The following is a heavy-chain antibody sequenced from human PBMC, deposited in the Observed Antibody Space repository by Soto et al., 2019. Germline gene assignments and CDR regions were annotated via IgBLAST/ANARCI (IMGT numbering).Heavy chain of an antibody. CDR3: ARVSSSGWSLPFDY. CDR2: MSYDGTNK. V-gene: IGHV3-30*04. J-gene: IGHJ4*02. Sequence: QVQLVESGGGVVQPGRSLRLSCAASGFTFSSYAMHWVRQAPGKGLEWVAVMSYDGTNKYYADSVKGRFTISRDNSKNTLYLQMISLRTDDTAVYSCARVSSSGWSLPFDYWGQGTLVLVSS. D-gene: IGHD6-19*01. CDR1: GFTFSSYA.